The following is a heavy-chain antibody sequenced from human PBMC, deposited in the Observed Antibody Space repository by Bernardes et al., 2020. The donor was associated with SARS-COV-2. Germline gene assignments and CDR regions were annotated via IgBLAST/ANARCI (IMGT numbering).Heavy chain of an antibody. V-gene: IGHV3-30*18. CDR2: ISLDGSYE. J-gene: IGHJ4*02. D-gene: IGHD5-18*01. CDR1: GFTFSNYA. Sequence: GGSLRLSCAASGFTFSNYAMHWVSQAPGKGLEWMAVISLDGSYEYYADSVRGRCTISRDNSKNTLDLQMNSLRTEDTAVYYCAKDLLGYRYGSGIDSWGQGTLVTVSS. CDR3: AKDLLGYRYGSGIDS.